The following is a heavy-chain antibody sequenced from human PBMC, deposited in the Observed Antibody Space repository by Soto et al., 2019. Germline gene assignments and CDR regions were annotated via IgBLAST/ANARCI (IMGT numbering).Heavy chain of an antibody. CDR1: GFNFSSSG. V-gene: IGHV3-33*01. CDR2: IAYDGGNK. D-gene: IGHD3-3*01. CDR3: ARDSALVGVDWYFDL. J-gene: IGHJ2*01. Sequence: QVQLVESGGGVVQPGRSHRLSCAASGFNFSSSGMHWVRQAPGKGLEWVAIIAYDGGNKYYADSVKGRFTISRDNSKNTLYLEMNSLRAEDTAVYYCARDSALVGVDWYFDLWGRGTLVAVSS.